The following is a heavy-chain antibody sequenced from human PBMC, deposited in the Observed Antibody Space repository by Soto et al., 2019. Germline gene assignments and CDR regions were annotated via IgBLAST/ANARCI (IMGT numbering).Heavy chain of an antibody. CDR2: IYHSGST. Sequence: ASETLSLTCAVSGGSISSGGYSWSWIRQPPGKGLEWIGYIYHSGSTYYNPSLKSRVTISVDRSKNQFSLKLSPVTAADTAVYYCARVPDRWGQGTLVTVSS. J-gene: IGHJ5*02. CDR1: GGSISSGGYS. D-gene: IGHD2-2*01. V-gene: IGHV4-30-2*01. CDR3: ARVPDR.